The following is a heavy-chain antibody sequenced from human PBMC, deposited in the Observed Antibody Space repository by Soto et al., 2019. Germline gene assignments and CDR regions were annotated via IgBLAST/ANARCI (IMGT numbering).Heavy chain of an antibody. J-gene: IGHJ3*02. Sequence: EVQLVESGGGLVQPGGSLRLSCAASGFTFSSYDMHWVRQATGKGLEWVSAIGTAGDTYYPGSVKGRFTISRENAKNSLYLQMNSLRAGDTAVYYCARGIVAGTGAFYIWGQGTMVTVSS. D-gene: IGHD5-12*01. CDR2: IGTAGDT. CDR1: GFTFSSYD. V-gene: IGHV3-13*01. CDR3: ARGIVAGTGAFYI.